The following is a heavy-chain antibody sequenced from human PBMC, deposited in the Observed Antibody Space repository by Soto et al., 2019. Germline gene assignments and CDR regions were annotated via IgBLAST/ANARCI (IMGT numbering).Heavy chain of an antibody. D-gene: IGHD3-9*01. Sequence: LRLSCAASGFTFSAYWMSWVRQAPGKGLEWVAHIKPDGSEKYYVDSVKGRFAISRDNVENSLPLQMTGLRAEDTAVYYCVAWSDISKFWGRGTLVSVS. CDR1: GFTFSAYW. CDR2: IKPDGSEK. J-gene: IGHJ4*02. V-gene: IGHV3-7*01. CDR3: VAWSDISKF.